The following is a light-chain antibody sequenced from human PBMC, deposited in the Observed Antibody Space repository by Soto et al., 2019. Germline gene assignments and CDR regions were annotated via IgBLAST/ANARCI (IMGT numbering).Light chain of an antibody. CDR2: DAS. J-gene: IGKJ5*01. CDR3: QQYDNLLT. Sequence: DIQMTQSPSSLSASVGDRVIITCQASQDINNYLNWYQQKPGKAPKLLIYDASNLETGVPSRFSGSGSGTDFTFTISSLQPEDIATYYCQQYDNLLTFGQGTRLEIK. CDR1: QDINNY. V-gene: IGKV1-33*01.